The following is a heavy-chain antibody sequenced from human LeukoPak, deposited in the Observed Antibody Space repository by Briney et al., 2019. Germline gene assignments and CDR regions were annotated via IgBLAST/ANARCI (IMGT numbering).Heavy chain of an antibody. D-gene: IGHD6-13*01. CDR1: GFTFSSYA. CDR3: ARENSNSWYLDY. CDR2: ISSNGGSA. J-gene: IGHJ4*02. Sequence: GGSLRLSCAASGFTFSSYAMHWVRQAPGKGLEFVSAISSNGGSAYYANSVKGRFTISRDNSKNTLYLQMGSLRAEDMAVYYCARENSNSWYLDYWGQGTLVTVSS. V-gene: IGHV3-64*01.